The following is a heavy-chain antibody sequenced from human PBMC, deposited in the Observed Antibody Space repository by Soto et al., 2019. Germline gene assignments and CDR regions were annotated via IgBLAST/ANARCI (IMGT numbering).Heavy chain of an antibody. D-gene: IGHD1-26*01. CDR1: GYTFTSYG. CDR2: ISAYNGNT. CDR3: ARGSVVGDSALDAFDI. V-gene: IGHV1-18*01. Sequence: ASVKVSCKASGYTFTSYGISWVRQAPGQGLEWMGWISAYNGNTNYAQKLQGRVTMTTDTSTSTAYMELRSLRSDDTAVYYCARGSVVGDSALDAFDIWGQGTMVTVSS. J-gene: IGHJ3*02.